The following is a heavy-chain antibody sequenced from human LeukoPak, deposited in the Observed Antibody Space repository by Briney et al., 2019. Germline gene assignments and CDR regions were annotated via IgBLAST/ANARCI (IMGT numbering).Heavy chain of an antibody. V-gene: IGHV3-21*01. CDR2: ITFSSDYI. J-gene: IGHJ6*04. Sequence: PGGSLRLSCSASGFTFSTYNMNWVRQAPGKGLEWVSSITFSSDYIYYADSVKGRFTISRDNAKNSLYLQMNSLRAEDTAVYYCASSFRYLDVWGKGTTVTVSS. CDR3: ASSFRYLDV. CDR1: GFTFSTYN. D-gene: IGHD3-9*01.